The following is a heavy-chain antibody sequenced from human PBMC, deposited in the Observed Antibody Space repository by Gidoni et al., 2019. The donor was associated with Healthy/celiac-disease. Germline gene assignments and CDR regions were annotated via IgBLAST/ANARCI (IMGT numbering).Heavy chain of an antibody. CDR1: GFTFSRDA. CDR2: ISYDGSNK. V-gene: IGHV3-30-3*01. D-gene: IGHD2-15*01. J-gene: IGHJ6*02. CDR3: ARAPYHFEDRYGMDV. Sequence: QVQLVDSGGGVVQPGRSLRLSCAASGFTFSRDAMQCGRQAPGKGLEWVAVISYDGSNKYYADSVKGRFTISRDKSKNTLYLKMNSLRAEYTAVYYCARAPYHFEDRYGMDVWGQGTTGTVS.